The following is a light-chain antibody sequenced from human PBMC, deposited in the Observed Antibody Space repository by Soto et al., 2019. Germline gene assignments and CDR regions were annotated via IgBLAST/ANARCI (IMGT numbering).Light chain of an antibody. J-gene: IGKJ2*01. CDR1: QSVLSSVTNKNY. V-gene: IGKV4-1*01. CDR3: QQYVSSLPT. Sequence: DFVMTQFPDSLAVSLGERATIKCKSSQSVLSSVTNKNYLAWYQQRPGQPPKLLASWASARESGIPDRFSGSGSGTDFTLIIDDLQAEDVAVYYCQQYVSSLPTFGQGTKLEIK. CDR2: WAS.